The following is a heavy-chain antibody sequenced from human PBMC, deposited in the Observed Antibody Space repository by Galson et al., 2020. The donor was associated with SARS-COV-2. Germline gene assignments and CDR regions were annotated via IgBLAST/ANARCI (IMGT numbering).Heavy chain of an antibody. D-gene: IGHD2-15*01. CDR2: INHSGGT. CDR1: GGSFSDYS. Sequence: SQTLSLTCAVYGGSFSDYSWTWIRQPPGKGLEWIGEINHSGGTNYSPSLKRRVTMSVDPSKNQFSLRLKSVTAADTGVYYCARGSLVVVPAPLLGLGPHYHYYTLDVWGQGTTVTVSS. V-gene: IGHV4-34*01. J-gene: IGHJ6*02. CDR3: ARGSLVVVPAPLLGLGPHYHYYTLDV.